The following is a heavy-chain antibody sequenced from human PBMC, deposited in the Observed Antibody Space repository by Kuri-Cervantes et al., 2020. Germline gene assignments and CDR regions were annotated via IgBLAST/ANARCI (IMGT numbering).Heavy chain of an antibody. V-gene: IGHV1-8*02. D-gene: IGHD6-13*01. CDR1: GYTFTGYY. CDR2: MNPNSGNT. CDR3: ARVIYVRQQLVRGRRSNWFDP. J-gene: IGHJ5*02. Sequence: ASVKVSCKASGYTFTGYYMHWVRQAPGQGLEWMGWMNPNSGNTGYAQKFQGRVTMTGNTSISTAYMELSSLRSEDTAVYYCARVIYVRQQLVRGRRSNWFDPWGQGTLVTVSS.